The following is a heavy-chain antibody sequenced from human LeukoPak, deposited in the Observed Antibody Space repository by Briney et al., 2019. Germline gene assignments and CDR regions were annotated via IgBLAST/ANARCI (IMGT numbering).Heavy chain of an antibody. D-gene: IGHD6-19*01. V-gene: IGHV3-30*04. CDR2: ISYDGSNK. CDR1: GFTFSSYA. Sequence: GGSLRLSCAASGFTFSSYAMHWVRQAPGKGLEWVAVISYDGSNKYYADSVKGRFTISRDNSKNTLYLQMNSLRAEDTAVYYCAKDPYSSGPYNWFDPWGQGTLVTVSS. J-gene: IGHJ5*02. CDR3: AKDPYSSGPYNWFDP.